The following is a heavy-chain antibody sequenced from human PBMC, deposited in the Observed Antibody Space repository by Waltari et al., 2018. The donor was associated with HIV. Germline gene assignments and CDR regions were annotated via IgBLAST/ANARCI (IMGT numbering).Heavy chain of an antibody. CDR3: ARSLYYNFWSAYPPDY. CDR1: GFTFSSYW. V-gene: IGHV3-74*03. D-gene: IGHD3-3*01. J-gene: IGHJ4*02. Sequence: EVKLVESGGRLVQPRGSLRLSCVASGFTFSSYWMHWVRQAPGKGLVWMSRVSSDGNSTVYADSGKGRFTISRDNAKNTLFLQMNSLRVEDTAVYFCARSLYYNFWSAYPPDYWGQGTRVTVSS. CDR2: VSSDGNST.